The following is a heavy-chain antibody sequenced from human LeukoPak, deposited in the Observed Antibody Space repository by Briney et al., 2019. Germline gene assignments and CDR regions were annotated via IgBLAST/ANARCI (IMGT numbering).Heavy chain of an antibody. V-gene: IGHV5-51*01. CDR3: ASLYYYGLGSHRDAFDI. Sequence: GESLKISCKGSGYSFTSYWIGWVRQMPGKGLEWMGIIYPGDSDTRYSPSFQGQVTISADKSISTAYLQWSSLKASDTAMYYCASLYYYGLGSHRDAFDIWGQGTMVTVSS. J-gene: IGHJ3*02. D-gene: IGHD3-10*01. CDR1: GYSFTSYW. CDR2: IYPGDSDT.